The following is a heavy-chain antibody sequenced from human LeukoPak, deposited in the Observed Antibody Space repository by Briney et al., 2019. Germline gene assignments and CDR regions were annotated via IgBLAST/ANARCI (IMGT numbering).Heavy chain of an antibody. J-gene: IGHJ4*02. Sequence: GGSLRLSCAASGFTFDDYAMHWVRQAPGKGLEWVSGISWNSGSIGYADSVKGRFTISRDNAKNSLHLQMNSLRAEDMALYYCAKARDSSGYPLGYYFDYWGQGTLVTVSS. CDR1: GFTFDDYA. CDR3: AKARDSSGYPLGYYFDY. V-gene: IGHV3-9*03. CDR2: ISWNSGSI. D-gene: IGHD3-22*01.